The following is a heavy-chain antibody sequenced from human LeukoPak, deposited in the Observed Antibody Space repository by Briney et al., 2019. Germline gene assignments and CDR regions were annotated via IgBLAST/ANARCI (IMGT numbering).Heavy chain of an antibody. CDR1: GGTFSSYA. J-gene: IGHJ6*02. CDR3: ARVGITIFGVLDYYYGMDV. CDR2: IIPILGIA. V-gene: IGHV1-69*04. D-gene: IGHD3-3*01. Sequence: SVKVSCKASGGTFSSYAIIWVRQAPGQGLEWMGRIIPILGIANYAQKFQGRVTITADKSTSTAYMELSSLRSEDTAVYYCARVGITIFGVLDYYYGMDVWGQGTTVTVSS.